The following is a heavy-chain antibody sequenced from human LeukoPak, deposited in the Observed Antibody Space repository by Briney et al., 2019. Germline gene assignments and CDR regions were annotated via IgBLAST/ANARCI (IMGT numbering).Heavy chain of an antibody. Sequence: SETLSLTCTVSHYSISSNYYWGWIRQPPGKGLEWIGSIYHSGSTYYNPSLKSRVTISVDTSKNQFTLKLTSVTAADTAVYYCARSSGYMSYWGQGTLVTVSS. D-gene: IGHD3-22*01. CDR2: IYHSGST. CDR1: HYSISSNYY. J-gene: IGHJ4*02. CDR3: ARSSGYMSY. V-gene: IGHV4-38-2*02.